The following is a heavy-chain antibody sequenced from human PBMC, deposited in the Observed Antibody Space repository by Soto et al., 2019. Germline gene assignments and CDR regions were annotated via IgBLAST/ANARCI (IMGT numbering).Heavy chain of an antibody. CDR1: GGSISSYC. CDR3: ARDRPARASGYPLSPPYYYYVMDV. Sequence: QVQLQESAPGLVKPSETLSLTCTVSGGSISSYCWSWIRQPPGKGMEWIGYIYYNGSTNYNPSLKSPGTNSVNTAQNQFSPELGPGTAADTAVYYCARDRPARASGYPLSPPYYYYVMDVWGQGTTVTVSS. D-gene: IGHD5-12*01. J-gene: IGHJ6*02. V-gene: IGHV4-59*01. CDR2: IYYNGST.